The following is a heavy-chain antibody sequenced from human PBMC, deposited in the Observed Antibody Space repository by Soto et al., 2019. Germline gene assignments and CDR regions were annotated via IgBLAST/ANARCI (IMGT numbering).Heavy chain of an antibody. CDR2: INEDESNT. J-gene: IGHJ4*02. CDR3: ARGLFLDY. CDR1: GGNIRNYG. Sequence: GGPKRLRCTAAGGNIRNYGMHWVRQAPGKGPVWVSRINEDESNTNYADSVKGRFTISRDNAKNTLYLQTNSLRAEDTAVYYCARGLFLDYWGQGTRVTVSS. V-gene: IGHV3-74*01. D-gene: IGHD3-3*01.